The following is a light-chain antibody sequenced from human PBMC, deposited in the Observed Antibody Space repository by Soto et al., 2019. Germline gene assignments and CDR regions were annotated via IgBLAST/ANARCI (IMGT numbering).Light chain of an antibody. V-gene: IGKV3-15*01. CDR3: QQYNNWPRT. Sequence: EIVMTQSPATLSVSPGERATLSCRASQSVNSNLAWYQQKLGQAPRLLISGASTRATGIPARFSGSGSGTEFTLTISSLQSEDFAVYYCQQYNNWPRTFGHGTQVEIK. CDR2: GAS. CDR1: QSVNSN. J-gene: IGKJ1*01.